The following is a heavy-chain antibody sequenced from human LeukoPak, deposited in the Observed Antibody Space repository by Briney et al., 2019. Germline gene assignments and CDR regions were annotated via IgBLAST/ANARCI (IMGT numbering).Heavy chain of an antibody. CDR3: ARGFTRFYYFDY. V-gene: IGHV1-46*01. D-gene: IGHD1-1*01. CDR2: VIPGGGGT. Sequence: ASVKVSCKASGYTFTSCYIHWVRQAPGQGLEWMGVVIPGGGGTSYAQQFQGRVTMTRDMSTSTVYMELTSLRSEDTAVYYCARGFTRFYYFDYWGQGTLVTVSS. CDR1: GYTFTSCY. J-gene: IGHJ4*02.